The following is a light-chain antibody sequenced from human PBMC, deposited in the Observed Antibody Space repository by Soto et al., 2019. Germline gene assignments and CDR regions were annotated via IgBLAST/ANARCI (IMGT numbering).Light chain of an antibody. J-gene: IGKJ1*01. CDR2: DAS. V-gene: IGKV3-11*01. CDR1: QSVSSN. Sequence: EIVMTQSPATLSVSPGESATLSCRASQSVSSNLAWHQQKPGQAPRLLIYDASNRATGIPARFSGSGSGTDFTLTISSLEPEDFAVYYCQQRSNWPPTWTFGQGTKVDIK. CDR3: QQRSNWPPTWT.